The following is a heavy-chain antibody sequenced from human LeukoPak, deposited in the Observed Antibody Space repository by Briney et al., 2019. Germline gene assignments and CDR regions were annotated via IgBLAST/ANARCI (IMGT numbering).Heavy chain of an antibody. CDR3: ARVLAWGTGWWENAFDI. D-gene: IGHD6-19*01. V-gene: IGHV3-48*03. CDR1: AFTFSSYE. J-gene: IGHJ3*02. CDR2: ISGSGSTK. Sequence: GGSLRLSCAASAFTFSSYEMNWVRQAPGKGLEWDSYISGSGSTKYYADSVKGRFTISRDNANNSLYLQMNSLRAEDTAVYYCARVLAWGTGWWENAFDIWGQGTTVTVSS.